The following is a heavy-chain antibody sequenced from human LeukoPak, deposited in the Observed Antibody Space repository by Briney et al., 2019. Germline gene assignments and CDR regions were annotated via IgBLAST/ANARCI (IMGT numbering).Heavy chain of an antibody. V-gene: IGHV3-48*02. Sequence: GGSLRLSCAASGFNVSNYMSWVRQAPGKGLEWVSYIDSSNSPIYYADSVKGRFTISRDNGKNSLYLQRNSLRDEDTAVYYCARDLCSGGSCYFDYWGQGTLVTVSS. J-gene: IGHJ4*02. CDR1: GFNVSNY. CDR3: ARDLCSGGSCYFDY. CDR2: IDSSNSPI. D-gene: IGHD2-15*01.